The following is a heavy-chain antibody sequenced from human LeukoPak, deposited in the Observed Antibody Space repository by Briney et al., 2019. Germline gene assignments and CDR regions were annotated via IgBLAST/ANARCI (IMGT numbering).Heavy chain of an antibody. CDR1: GFTLSNYD. V-gene: IGHV3-13*04. D-gene: IGHD3-10*01. CDR3: ARGQLRHGSGSFYVY. CDR2: IGAAGDT. Sequence: GRSLRLSCAASGFTLSNYDMHWVRQAPGKGLEWGSAIGAAGDTYYPGSVKGRFTISRENAKNSLYLQMNSLRAGDTAVYYCARGQLRHGSGSFYVYWGQGTLVTVSS. J-gene: IGHJ4*02.